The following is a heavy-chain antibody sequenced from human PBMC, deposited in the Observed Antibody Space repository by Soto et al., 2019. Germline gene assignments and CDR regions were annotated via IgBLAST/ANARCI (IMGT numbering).Heavy chain of an antibody. CDR3: ARGHSSGWYINYYYYGMDV. CDR1: GGSFSGYY. D-gene: IGHD6-19*01. CDR2: INHSGST. Sequence: SETLSLTCAVYGGSFSGYYWSRIRQPPGKGLEWIGEINHSGSTNYNPSLKSRVTISVDTSKNQFSLKLSSVTAADTAVYYCARGHSSGWYINYYYYGMDVWGQGTTVTVSS. V-gene: IGHV4-34*01. J-gene: IGHJ6*02.